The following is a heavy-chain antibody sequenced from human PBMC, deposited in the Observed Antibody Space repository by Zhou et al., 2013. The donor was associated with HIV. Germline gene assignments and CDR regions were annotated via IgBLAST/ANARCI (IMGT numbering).Heavy chain of an antibody. V-gene: IGHV1-18*01. CDR2: ISAYNGNT. CDR3: ARESGYNWNYVLAHAFDI. D-gene: IGHD1-7*01. J-gene: IGHJ3*02. CDR1: GYTFTSYG. Sequence: QVQLVQSGAEVKKPGASVKVSCKASGYTFTSYGISWVRQAPGQGLEWMGWISAYNGNTNYAQKLQGRVTMTTDTSTSTAYMELRSLRSDDTAVYYCARESGYNWNYVLAHAFDIWGQGTMVTVSS.